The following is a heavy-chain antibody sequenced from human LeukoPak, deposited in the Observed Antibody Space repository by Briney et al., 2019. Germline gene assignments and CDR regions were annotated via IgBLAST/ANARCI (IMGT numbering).Heavy chain of an antibody. CDR2: INWNGGST. CDR1: GFTFDDYG. V-gene: IGHV3-20*04. Sequence: TGGSLRLSCAASGFTFDDYGMSWVRQAPGKGLEWVSGINWNGGSTGYADSVKGRSTISRDNAKNSLYLQMNSLRAEDTALYYCARADGYSSRWAIFDYWGQGTLVTVSS. D-gene: IGHD6-13*01. J-gene: IGHJ4*02. CDR3: ARADGYSSRWAIFDY.